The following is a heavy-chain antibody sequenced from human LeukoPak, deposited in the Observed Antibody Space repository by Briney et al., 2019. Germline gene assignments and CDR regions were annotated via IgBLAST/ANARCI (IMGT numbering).Heavy chain of an antibody. CDR3: AGGGIQLIDN. CDR2: IYTSGST. Sequence: SQTLSLTCTVSGGSISSGSYYWSWIRQPAGEGLEWIGRIYTSGSTNYDPSLKSRVTISVDTSKNQFSLKLSSVTAADTAVYYCAGGGIQLIDNWGKETLVPFSS. J-gene: IGHJ4*02. CDR1: GGSISSGSYY. V-gene: IGHV4-61*02. D-gene: IGHD5-18*01.